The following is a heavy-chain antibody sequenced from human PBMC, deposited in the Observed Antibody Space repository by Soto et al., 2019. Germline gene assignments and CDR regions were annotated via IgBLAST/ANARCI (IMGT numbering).Heavy chain of an antibody. Sequence: LSLTCTVSGGSISSGDYYWSWIRQPPGKGLEWIGYIYYSGSTYYNPSLKSRVTISVDTSKNQFSLKLSSVTAADTAVYYCARASSSWHDFDYWGQGTLVTASS. CDR3: ARASSSWHDFDY. V-gene: IGHV4-30-4*01. CDR1: GGSISSGDYY. J-gene: IGHJ4*02. CDR2: IYYSGST. D-gene: IGHD6-13*01.